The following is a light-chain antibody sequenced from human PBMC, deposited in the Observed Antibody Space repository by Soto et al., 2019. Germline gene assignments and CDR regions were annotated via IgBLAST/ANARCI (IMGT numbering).Light chain of an antibody. Sequence: QSALTQPASVSASPGQSITISCTGTSSDIGGYIYVSWYQHHPGKAPRLMFYEVSSRPSGVSNRFSGSKSGNTASLTISGLQAEDEAQYYCSSYSSANTVIFGGGTKLTVI. CDR3: SSYSSANTVI. CDR1: SSDIGGYIY. J-gene: IGLJ2*01. CDR2: EVS. V-gene: IGLV2-14*01.